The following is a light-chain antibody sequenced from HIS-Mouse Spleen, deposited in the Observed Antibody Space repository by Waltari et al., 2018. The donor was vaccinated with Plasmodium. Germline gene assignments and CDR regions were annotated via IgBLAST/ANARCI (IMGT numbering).Light chain of an antibody. J-gene: IGKJ4*01. CDR2: DAS. V-gene: IGKV3-11*01. CDR1: QSVSSD. Sequence: EIVLTQSPPTLSLSPGEKDTLTCRASQSVSSDLAWYQQKPGQAPRLPIYDASNRATGVPARFSGSGSGTDFTLAISSLEPEDFAVYYCQQRSNWPRVLTFGGGTKVEIK. CDR3: QQRSNWPRVLT.